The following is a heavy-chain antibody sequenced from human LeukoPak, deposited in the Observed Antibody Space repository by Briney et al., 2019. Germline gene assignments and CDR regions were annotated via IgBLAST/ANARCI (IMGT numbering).Heavy chain of an antibody. CDR1: GAPISSY. J-gene: IGHJ4*02. D-gene: IGHD3-22*01. CDR3: ARGGGYYFYYFDY. Sequence: SETLSLTCSVSGAPISSYWGWIRQPPGKGLEWIGSIYYSGSTYYNPSLKSRVTISVDTSKNQFSLKLSSVTAADTAIYYCARGGGYYFYYFDYWGQGTLVTVSS. V-gene: IGHV4-39*07. CDR2: IYYSGST.